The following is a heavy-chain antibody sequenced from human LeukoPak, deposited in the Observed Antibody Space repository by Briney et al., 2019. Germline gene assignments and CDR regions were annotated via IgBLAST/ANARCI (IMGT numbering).Heavy chain of an antibody. V-gene: IGHV4-39*07. J-gene: IGHJ3*02. Sequence: SETLSLTCTVSGGSISSSSYYWGWIRQPPGKGLEWIGSIYYSGSTYYNPSLKSRVTISVDTSKNQFSLKLSSVTAADTAVYYCARSGFLEWLNPHAFDIWGQGTMVTVSS. CDR2: IYYSGST. CDR1: GGSISSSSYY. D-gene: IGHD3-3*01. CDR3: ARSGFLEWLNPHAFDI.